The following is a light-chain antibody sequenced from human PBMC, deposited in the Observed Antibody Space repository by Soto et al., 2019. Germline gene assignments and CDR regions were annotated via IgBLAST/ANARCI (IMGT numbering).Light chain of an antibody. CDR3: AAWDDSLNAYV. CDR1: SSNIGRNT. J-gene: IGLJ1*01. V-gene: IGLV1-44*01. Sequence: QSVLTQPPSASGTPGQRVTISCSGSSSNIGRNTVNWYQQFPGTAPKLLIYTNNQRPSGVPDRFSGSQSGTSASLAISGLQSEDEAEYYCAAWDDSLNAYVFGAVTKLTVL. CDR2: TNN.